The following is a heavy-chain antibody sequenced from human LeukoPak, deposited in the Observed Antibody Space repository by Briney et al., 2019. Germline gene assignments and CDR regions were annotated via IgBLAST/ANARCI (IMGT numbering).Heavy chain of an antibody. CDR2: ISSSSSYI. Sequence: PGGSLRLSCAASGFTFSSYSMNWVRQAPGKGLEWVSSISSSSSYIYYADSVKGRFTISRDNAKNSLYLQMNSLRAEDTAVYYCARFLGYSGSLDYWGQGTLVTVSS. D-gene: IGHD1-26*01. J-gene: IGHJ4*02. CDR3: ARFLGYSGSLDY. V-gene: IGHV3-21*01. CDR1: GFTFSSYS.